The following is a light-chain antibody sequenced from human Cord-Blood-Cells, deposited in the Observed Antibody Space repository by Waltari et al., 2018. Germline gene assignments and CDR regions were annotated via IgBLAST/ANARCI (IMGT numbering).Light chain of an antibody. J-gene: IGKJ2*01. CDR2: AAS. CDR1: PSISSY. Sequence: DIQMTQSTSSVSASEGDRVTITCRASPSISSYLNWYQHKPGKAPKLLIYAASSLQSGVPSRFSGSGSGTDFTLTISSLQPEDFATYYCQQSYSTPYTVGQGTKLEIK. CDR3: QQSYSTPYT. V-gene: IGKV1-39*01.